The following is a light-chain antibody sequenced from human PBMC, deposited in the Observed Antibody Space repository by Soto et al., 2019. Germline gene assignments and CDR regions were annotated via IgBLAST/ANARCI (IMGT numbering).Light chain of an antibody. CDR1: SSNIGAGYE. CDR2: ENN. CDR3: QSYDSSLSGYV. J-gene: IGLJ1*01. Sequence: QSVLTQRPSVSVAPGQRVTISCTGSSSNIGAGYEAHWYQQVPGTAPKLLIYENNNRPSGVPDRFSGSKSGTSASLAITGLQAEDEAEYYCQSYDSSLSGYVFGTGTKLTVL. V-gene: IGLV1-40*01.